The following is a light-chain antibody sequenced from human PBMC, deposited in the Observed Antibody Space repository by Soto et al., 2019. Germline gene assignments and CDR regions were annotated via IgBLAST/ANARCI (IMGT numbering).Light chain of an antibody. CDR3: QQYNNCPLT. Sequence: EIVLTQSPGTLSLSPGDRATLSCRASQSVSRSYLGWYQQKPGQAPWLLMYGASIRAAGVPDRFSGSGSGTEFTLTITSLQPEDFAVYWCQQYNNCPLTFGPGTRLEIK. CDR2: GAS. J-gene: IGKJ5*01. V-gene: IGKV3-20*01. CDR1: QSVSRSY.